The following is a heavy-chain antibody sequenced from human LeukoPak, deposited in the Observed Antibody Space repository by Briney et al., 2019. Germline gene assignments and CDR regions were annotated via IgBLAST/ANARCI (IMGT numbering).Heavy chain of an antibody. V-gene: IGHV3-21*01. Sequence: GSLTLSCAASGFTFSSYSMNWVRQAPGKGLEWVSSISSSSSYIYYADSVKGRFTISRDNAKNSLYLQMNSLRAEDTAVYYCARASHWYSSSSLQKYYMDVWGKGTTVTVSS. CDR2: ISSSSSYI. CDR1: GFTFSSYS. CDR3: ARASHWYSSSSLQKYYMDV. J-gene: IGHJ6*03. D-gene: IGHD6-13*01.